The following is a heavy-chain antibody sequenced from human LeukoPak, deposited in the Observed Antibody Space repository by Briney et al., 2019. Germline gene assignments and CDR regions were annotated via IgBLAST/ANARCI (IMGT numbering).Heavy chain of an antibody. CDR3: ARRAGAYSHPYDY. Sequence: QSGGSLRLSCAASGFTFSSYSMNWVRQAPGKGLEWVSFIYSDNTHYSDSVKGRFTISRDNSKNTLYLQMNSPRAEDTAVYYCARRAGAYSHPYDYWGQGTLVTVSS. J-gene: IGHJ4*02. CDR1: GFTFSSYS. D-gene: IGHD4/OR15-4a*01. CDR2: IYSDNT. V-gene: IGHV3-53*01.